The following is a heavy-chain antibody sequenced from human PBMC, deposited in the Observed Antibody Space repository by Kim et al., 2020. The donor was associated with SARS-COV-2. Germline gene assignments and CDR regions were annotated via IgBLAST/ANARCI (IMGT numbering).Heavy chain of an antibody. Sequence: TYYADAVKGRFTISRDNSKNTLYLQMNSLRAEDTAVYYCAKGTSGWYWVVWGRGTLVTVSS. J-gene: IGHJ2*01. CDR3: AKGTSGWYWVV. D-gene: IGHD6-19*01. V-gene: IGHV3-23*01. CDR2: T.